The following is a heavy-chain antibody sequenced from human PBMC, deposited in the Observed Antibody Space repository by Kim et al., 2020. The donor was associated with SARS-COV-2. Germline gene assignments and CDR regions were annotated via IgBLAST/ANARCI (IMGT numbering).Heavy chain of an antibody. V-gene: IGHV6-1*01. Sequence: DYAVSVKSRITLDPGTSKNPFSLHLNSVAPEDTAVYYCARAVAGRNWFDPWGQGTLVTVSS. D-gene: IGHD6-19*01. J-gene: IGHJ5*02. CDR3: ARAVAGRNWFDP.